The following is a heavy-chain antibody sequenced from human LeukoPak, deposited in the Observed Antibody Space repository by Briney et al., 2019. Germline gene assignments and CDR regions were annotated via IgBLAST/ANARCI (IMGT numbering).Heavy chain of an antibody. CDR1: GGSISSSSYY. V-gene: IGHV4-39*01. CDR2: IYYSGST. D-gene: IGHD5-18*01. J-gene: IGHJ4*02. CDR3: ARQYSYGSFDY. Sequence: SETLSLTCTVSGGSISSSSYYWRWLRQPPGKGLEWIGSIYYSGSTYYNPSLKSRVTISVDTSKNQFSLKLSSVTAADTAVYYCARQYSYGSFDYWGQGTLVTVSS.